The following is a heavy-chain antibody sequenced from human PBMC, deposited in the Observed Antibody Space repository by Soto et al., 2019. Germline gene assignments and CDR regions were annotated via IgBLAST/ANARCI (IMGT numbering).Heavy chain of an antibody. CDR1: GGSFSGYY. Sequence: LSLTCAVYGGSFSGYYWSWIRQPPGKGLEWIGEINHSGSTNYNPSLKSRVTISVDTSKNQFSLKLSSVTAADTAVYYCARMGRIVGATTLRDAFDIWGQGTMVTV. D-gene: IGHD1-26*01. V-gene: IGHV4-34*01. J-gene: IGHJ3*02. CDR3: ARMGRIVGATTLRDAFDI. CDR2: INHSGST.